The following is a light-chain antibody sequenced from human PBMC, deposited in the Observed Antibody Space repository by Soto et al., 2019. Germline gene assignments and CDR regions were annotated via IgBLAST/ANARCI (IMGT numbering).Light chain of an antibody. CDR3: AAWDDSLSGRYV. Sequence: QAVLTQPPSASGTPGQRVTISCSGSTSNIGSNYVHWYQQFPGTAPQLLIHSDDQRPSGVPDRFSGSKSGTSASLAISGLRSEDEADYFCAAWDDSLSGRYVFGTGTKLTVL. J-gene: IGLJ1*01. CDR1: TSNIGSNY. CDR2: SDD. V-gene: IGLV1-47*02.